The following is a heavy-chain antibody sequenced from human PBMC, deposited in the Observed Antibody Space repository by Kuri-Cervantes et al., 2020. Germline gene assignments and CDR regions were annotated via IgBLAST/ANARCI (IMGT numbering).Heavy chain of an antibody. V-gene: IGHV1-18*01. CDR3: ARGGYSSGWNYYYYGMDV. J-gene: IGHJ6*02. D-gene: IGHD6-19*01. CDR1: GYTFTSNG. CDR2: ISAYNGNT. Sequence: ASVKVSCKASGYTFTSNGISWVRQAPGQGLEWMGWISAYNGNTNYAQKLQGRVTMTTDTSTSTAYMELRSLRSDDTAVYYCARGGYSSGWNYYYYGMDVWGQGTTVTVSS.